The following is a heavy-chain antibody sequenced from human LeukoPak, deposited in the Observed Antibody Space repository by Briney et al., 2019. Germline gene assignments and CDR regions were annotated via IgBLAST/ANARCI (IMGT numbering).Heavy chain of an antibody. Sequence: GRSLRLSCAASGFIFGDYGMYWVRQPPGKGLEWVSGINWNSDRIGYADSVKGRFTISRDNAKNSLYMQMNSVRAEDTALYYCARASYYYDTSGLGAFDVWGQGTTVVVSS. J-gene: IGHJ3*01. CDR1: GFIFGDYG. CDR2: INWNSDRI. V-gene: IGHV3-9*01. D-gene: IGHD3-22*01. CDR3: ARASYYYDTSGLGAFDV.